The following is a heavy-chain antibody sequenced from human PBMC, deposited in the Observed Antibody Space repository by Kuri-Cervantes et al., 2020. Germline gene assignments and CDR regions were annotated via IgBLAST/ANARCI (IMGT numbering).Heavy chain of an antibody. V-gene: IGHV3-33*01. CDR2: IWYDGSNK. CDR1: GFTISSYG. D-gene: IGHD3-3*01. J-gene: IGHJ4*02. CDR3: ASDRDFWSGYYTASDY. Sequence: GESLKISCAASGFTISSYGMHWVRQAPGKGLEWVAVIWYDGSNKYYADSVKGRFTISRDNSKNTLYLQMNSLRAEDTAVYYRASDRDFWSGYYTASDYWGQGTLVTVSS.